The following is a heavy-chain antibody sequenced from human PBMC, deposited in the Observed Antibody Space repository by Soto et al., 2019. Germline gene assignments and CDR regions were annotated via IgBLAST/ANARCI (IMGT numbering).Heavy chain of an antibody. CDR3: ARHRVRVLGYFDY. Sequence: PGGSLRLSCAASGFTFSSYWMSWVRQAPGKGLEWVANIKQDGSEKYYVDSVKGRFTISRDNAKNSLYLQMNSLRAEDTAVYYCARHRVRVLGYFDYWGQGTLVTVSS. CDR2: IKQDGSEK. J-gene: IGHJ4*02. D-gene: IGHD2-8*01. V-gene: IGHV3-7*03. CDR1: GFTFSSYW.